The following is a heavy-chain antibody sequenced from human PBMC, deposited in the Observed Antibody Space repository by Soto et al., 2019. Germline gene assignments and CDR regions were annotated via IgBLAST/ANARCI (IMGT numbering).Heavy chain of an antibody. V-gene: IGHV1-2*02. Sequence: ASVKVSCKASGYTFTGYYMHWVRQAPGQGLEWMGWINPNSGGTNYAQKFQGRVTMTRDTSISTAYMELSRLRSDDTAVYYCARVGKFYYYGSGSDHYYGMDVWGQGTTVTVSS. CDR3: ARVGKFYYYGSGSDHYYGMDV. J-gene: IGHJ6*02. D-gene: IGHD3-10*01. CDR1: GYTFTGYY. CDR2: INPNSGGT.